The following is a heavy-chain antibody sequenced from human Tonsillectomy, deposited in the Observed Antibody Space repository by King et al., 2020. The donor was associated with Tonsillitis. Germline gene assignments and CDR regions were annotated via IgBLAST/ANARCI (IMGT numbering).Heavy chain of an antibody. CDR2: IIGSGNII. Sequence: VQLVESGGGLVQPGGSLRLSCATSGFILSSYTMSWARQTPGKGLEWVSTIIGSGNIIDYADSVKGRFTISRDNSRNTLYLQMNSLRAEDTAVYYCAKAFTANWHRDAFHIWGQGTMVTVSS. CDR3: AKAFTANWHRDAFHI. CDR1: GFILSSYT. D-gene: IGHD1-1*01. V-gene: IGHV3-23*04. J-gene: IGHJ3*02.